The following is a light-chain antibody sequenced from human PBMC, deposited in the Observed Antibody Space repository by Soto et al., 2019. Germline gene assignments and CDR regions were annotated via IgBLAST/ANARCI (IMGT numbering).Light chain of an antibody. Sequence: QSVLTQPPSVSGAPGQMITISCTGSRSNIGANYDVHWYQQFPGAPPKLLIYANDNRPSGVPDRFSASKFGTSASLTIAGRQAEDEADYYCQSHDSSLRGSLFGGGTKVTVL. CDR1: RSNIGANYD. CDR2: AND. J-gene: IGLJ3*02. CDR3: QSHDSSLRGSL. V-gene: IGLV1-40*01.